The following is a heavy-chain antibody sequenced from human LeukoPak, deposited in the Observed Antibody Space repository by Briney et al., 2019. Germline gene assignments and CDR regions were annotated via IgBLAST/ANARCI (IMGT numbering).Heavy chain of an antibody. D-gene: IGHD2-21*02. V-gene: IGHV1-46*01. CDR1: GYTFTSYY. Sequence: ASVTVSCKASGYTFTSYYMHWVRQAPGQGLEWMGIINPSGGSTSYAQKFQGRVTITADESTSTAYMELSSLRSEDTAVYYCARAYCGGDCYHHYYYYGMDVWGQGTTVTVSS. CDR3: ARAYCGGDCYHHYYYYGMDV. CDR2: INPSGGST. J-gene: IGHJ6*02.